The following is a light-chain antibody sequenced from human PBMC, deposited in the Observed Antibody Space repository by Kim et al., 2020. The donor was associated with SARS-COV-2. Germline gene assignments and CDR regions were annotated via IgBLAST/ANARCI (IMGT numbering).Light chain of an antibody. CDR3: QAWDGSTWV. V-gene: IGLV3-1*01. J-gene: IGLJ3*02. CDR2: QDS. CDR1: NLGDKD. Sequence: VSPGQTASITCSGDNLGDKDADWYHQKPRQFPVLVIYQDSKPPSGITEPVSGSNTGNTATLTISGTQAVDEADYYCQAWDGSTWVFGGGTQLTLL.